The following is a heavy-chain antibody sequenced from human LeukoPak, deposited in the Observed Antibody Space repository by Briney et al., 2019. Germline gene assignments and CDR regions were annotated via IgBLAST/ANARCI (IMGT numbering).Heavy chain of an antibody. V-gene: IGHV4-59*01. CDR2: IYYSGST. D-gene: IGHD1-26*01. Sequence: SETLSLTRTVSGGSISSYYWSWIRQPPGKGLEWIGYIYYSGSTNYNPSLKSRVTISVDTSKNQFSLKLSSVTAADTAVYYCARLLGDFDYWGQGTLVTVSS. CDR3: ARLLGDFDY. CDR1: GGSISSYY. J-gene: IGHJ4*02.